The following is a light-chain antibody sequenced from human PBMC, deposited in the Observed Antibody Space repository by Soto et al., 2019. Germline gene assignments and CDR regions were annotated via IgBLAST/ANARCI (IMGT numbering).Light chain of an antibody. CDR2: GAS. V-gene: IGKV3-15*01. CDR1: QSVSSN. CDR3: QQYNNWPGT. Sequence: IVMTQPPATLSVSPGERATLSCRASQSVSSNLAWYQQKPGQAPRLLIYGASTRATGIPARFSGSGSGTEFTLTISSLQSEDFALYYCQQYNNWPGTFGQGTKLEIK. J-gene: IGKJ2*01.